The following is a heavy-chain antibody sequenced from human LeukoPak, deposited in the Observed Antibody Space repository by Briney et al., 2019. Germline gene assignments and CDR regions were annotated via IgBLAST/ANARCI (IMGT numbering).Heavy chain of an antibody. V-gene: IGHV4-34*01. D-gene: IGHD6-19*01. CDR3: AREKQWLVTGFDY. CDR2: INHSGST. J-gene: IGHJ4*02. Sequence: SETLSLTCAVYGGSFSGYYWSWIRQPPGKGLEWIGEINHSGSTNYNPSLKSRVTISVDTSKNQFSLKLSSVTAADTAVYYCAREKQWLVTGFDYWGQGTLVTVSS. CDR1: GGSFSGYY.